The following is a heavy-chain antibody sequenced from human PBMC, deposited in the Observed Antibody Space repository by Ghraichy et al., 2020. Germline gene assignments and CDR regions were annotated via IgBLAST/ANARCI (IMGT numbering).Heavy chain of an antibody. CDR1: GGSIYSNNW. CDR3: AREPISTRVFDF. D-gene: IGHD1-1*01. J-gene: IGHJ4*02. CDR2: IYHSGST. Sequence: SETLSLTCAVSGGSIYSNNWWSWVRQTPGKGLEWIGEIYHSGSTNFNPSLKSRVTVAIDMSKNQFSLNLRSVTAADTAVYFCAREPISTRVFDFWGQGALSPSPQ. V-gene: IGHV4-4*02.